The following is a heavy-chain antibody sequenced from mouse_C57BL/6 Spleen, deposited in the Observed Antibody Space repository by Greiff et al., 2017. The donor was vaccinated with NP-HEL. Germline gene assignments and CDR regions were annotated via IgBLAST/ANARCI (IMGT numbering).Heavy chain of an antibody. CDR3: ATPIGYDPFDY. CDR1: GYAFSSYW. CDR2: IYPGDGDT. Sequence: QVQLKESGAELVKPGASVKISCKASGYAFSSYWMNWVKQRPGKGLEWIGQIYPGDGDTNYNGKFKGKATLTADKSSSTAYMQLSSLTSEDSAVYFCATPIGYDPFDYWGQGTTLTVSS. V-gene: IGHV1-80*01. D-gene: IGHD2-2*01. J-gene: IGHJ2*01.